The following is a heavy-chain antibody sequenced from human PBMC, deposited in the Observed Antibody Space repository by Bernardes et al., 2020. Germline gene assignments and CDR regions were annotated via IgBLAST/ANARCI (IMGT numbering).Heavy chain of an antibody. CDR2: INSKAVGGTI. Sequence: GGSLRLSCAGSGFIFSNAWMNWVRQAPGKGLEWVGRINSKAVGGTIEYAAPVKGRFAISRDDSKNTLFLQLNSLKTEDTAVYYCSTFFGEYSFGSWGQGTLVTVSS. V-gene: IGHV3-15*07. D-gene: IGHD5-18*01. J-gene: IGHJ5*02. CDR3: STFFGEYSFGS. CDR1: GFIFSNAW.